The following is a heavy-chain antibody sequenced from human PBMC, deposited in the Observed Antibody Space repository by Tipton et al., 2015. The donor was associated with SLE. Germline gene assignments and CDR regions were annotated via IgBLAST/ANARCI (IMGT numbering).Heavy chain of an antibody. CDR3: AKSGEGTMSARLYGMDV. J-gene: IGHJ6*02. D-gene: IGHD3-10*01. V-gene: IGHV3-30*02. CDR2: IRYDGSNK. CDR1: GFTFSSYG. Sequence: SLRLSCAASGFTFSSYGMHWVCQAPGKGLEWVAFIRYDGSNKYYADSVKGRFTISRDNSKNTLYLQMNSLRAEDTAVYYCAKSGEGTMSARLYGMDVWGQGTTVTVSS.